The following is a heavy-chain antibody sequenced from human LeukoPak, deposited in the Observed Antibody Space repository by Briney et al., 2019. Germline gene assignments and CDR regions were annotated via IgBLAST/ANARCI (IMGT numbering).Heavy chain of an antibody. J-gene: IGHJ4*02. CDR2: MSDDGSYR. CDR1: GFTFSSSG. V-gene: IGHV3-30*18. Sequence: GGSLRLSCAASGFTFSSSGMHWVRQAPGKGLEWVAVMSDDGSYRNYADSLKGRFTISRDNSKNTLYLQMNSLRADDTAVYYCAKDWGGKVDYWGQGTLVTVSS. CDR3: AKDWGGKVDY. D-gene: IGHD3-16*01.